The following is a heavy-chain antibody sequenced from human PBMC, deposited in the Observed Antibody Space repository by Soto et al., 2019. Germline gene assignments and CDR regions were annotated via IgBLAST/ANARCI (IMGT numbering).Heavy chain of an antibody. V-gene: IGHV4-61*01. Sequence: PSETLSLTCTVSGGSVNTASYHWSWIRQSPRNGLEWIGNIYYTGSTNYNPSFESRVAISLDTSNNQFSLRLTSLTAADTAVYFCARDHHSYYDTSGYYPYFDFWGQGTLVTVSS. D-gene: IGHD3-22*01. CDR1: GGSVNTASYH. CDR2: IYYTGST. J-gene: IGHJ4*02. CDR3: ARDHHSYYDTSGYYPYFDF.